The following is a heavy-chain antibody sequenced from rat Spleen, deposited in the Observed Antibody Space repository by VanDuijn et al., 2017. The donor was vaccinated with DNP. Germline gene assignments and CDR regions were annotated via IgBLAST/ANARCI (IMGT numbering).Heavy chain of an antibody. V-gene: IGHV5-29*01. CDR2: ISYNGGTP. Sequence: EVQLVESDGGLVQPGRSLKFSCAASGFTFSNYGMHWIRQAPTKGLEWVATISYNGGTPYYRDSVKGRFTISRDNAQSTLNLQMDSLKSDDTATYYCTRERSYHFTYWGQGTLVTVSS. J-gene: IGHJ3*01. D-gene: IGHD1-2*01. CDR1: GFTFSNYG. CDR3: TRERSYHFTY.